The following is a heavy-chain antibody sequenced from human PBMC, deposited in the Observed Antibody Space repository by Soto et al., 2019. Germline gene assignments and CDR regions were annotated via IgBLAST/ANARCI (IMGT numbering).Heavy chain of an antibody. Sequence: EVQLLESGGGLVQPGGSLRLSCAASGFTFSSYAMSWVRQAPGKGLELVSAISGSGGSTYYADSVKGRFTISRYNSKYTLYLQMISLRAEDTAVYYCAKAPPHELVEDWFDPWGQGTLVTFSS. CDR3: AKAPPHELVEDWFDP. J-gene: IGHJ5*02. CDR2: ISGSGGST. CDR1: GFTFSSYA. V-gene: IGHV3-23*01.